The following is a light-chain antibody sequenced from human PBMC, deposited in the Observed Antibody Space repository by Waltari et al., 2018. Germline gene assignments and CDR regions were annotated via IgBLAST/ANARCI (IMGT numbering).Light chain of an antibody. CDR2: SIS. V-gene: IGLV7-43*01. Sequence: QTVVTQEPSLTVSPGGTVTLTCASSSGAVTSGDYPNWCQQKPGQAPRTLIYSISDKHSWTPARFSGSLLGGKAALTLSAVQPEDEAEYYCLLYYSGVWVFGGGTKLTVL. CDR3: LLYYSGVWV. CDR1: SGAVTSGDY. J-gene: IGLJ3*02.